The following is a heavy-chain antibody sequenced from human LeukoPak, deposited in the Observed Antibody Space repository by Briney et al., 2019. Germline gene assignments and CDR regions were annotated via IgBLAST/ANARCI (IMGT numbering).Heavy chain of an antibody. D-gene: IGHD7-27*01. CDR1: GFTFSSYG. CDR2: ITGSGGST. J-gene: IGHJ6*02. CDR3: AKTALGYFYTMDV. Sequence: PGGSLRLSCAASGFTFSSYGMHWVRQAPGKGLEWVSGITGSGGSTSYADSVKGRFTISRDNSKNTLYLQMNSLRAADTAVYYCAKTALGYFYTMDVWGQGTTVTVSS. V-gene: IGHV3-23*01.